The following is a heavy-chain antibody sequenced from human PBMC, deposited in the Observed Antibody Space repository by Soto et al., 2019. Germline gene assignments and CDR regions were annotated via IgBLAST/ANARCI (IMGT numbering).Heavy chain of an antibody. Sequence: EVQLVESGGGLVQQGGSLRVSCAASGFTLRSHRIHWVRQVPGKGLEWVSRIDTDGGGTSYADSVKGRFTISTDNAKNTVNLQMNGLRGEDTAVYYCATVFDLWGQGTLVTVSS. CDR3: ATVFDL. CDR2: IDTDGGGT. V-gene: IGHV3-74*01. J-gene: IGHJ5*02. CDR1: GFTLRSHR.